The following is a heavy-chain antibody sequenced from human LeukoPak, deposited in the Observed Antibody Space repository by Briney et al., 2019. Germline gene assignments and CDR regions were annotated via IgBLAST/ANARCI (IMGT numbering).Heavy chain of an antibody. V-gene: IGHV4-59*08. CDR1: GGSISSYY. CDR3: ARLEDVVAPIDY. CDR2: IYYSGST. Sequence: SETLSLTCTVSGGSISSYYWSWIRQPPGKGLERIGYIYYSGSTNYNPSLKSRVTISVDTSKNQFSLKLSSVTAADTAVYYCARLEDVVAPIDYWGQGTLVTVSS. D-gene: IGHD2-15*01. J-gene: IGHJ4*02.